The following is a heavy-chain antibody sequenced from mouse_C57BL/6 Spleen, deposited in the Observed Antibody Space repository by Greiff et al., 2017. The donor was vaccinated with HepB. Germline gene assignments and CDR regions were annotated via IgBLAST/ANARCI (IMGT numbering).Heavy chain of an antibody. CDR3: VRQGDSSGSYYFDY. J-gene: IGHJ2*01. CDR2: IRSKSNNYAT. V-gene: IGHV10-1*01. CDR1: GFSFNTYA. Sequence: EVQLQESGGGLVQPKGSLKLSCAASGFSFNTYAMNWVRQAPGKGLEWVARIRSKSNNYATYYADSVKDRFTISRDDSESMLYLQMNNLKTEDTAMYYCVRQGDSSGSYYFDYWGQGTTLTVSS. D-gene: IGHD3-2*02.